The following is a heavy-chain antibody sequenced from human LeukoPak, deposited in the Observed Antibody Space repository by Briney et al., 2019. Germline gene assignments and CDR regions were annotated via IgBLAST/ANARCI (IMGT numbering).Heavy chain of an antibody. CDR2: IKSNNGGT. CDR3: ARGRGYLDP. CDR1: GYTFTSYY. V-gene: IGHV1-2*02. J-gene: IGHJ5*02. Sequence: ASVKVSCKASGYTFTSYYFHWVRQGPGQGLEWMGWIKSNNGGTNYAQKFQGRVTMTRDTSISTAYMELSRLRSDDTAVYYCARGRGYLDPWGQGTLVTVSS. D-gene: IGHD5-12*01.